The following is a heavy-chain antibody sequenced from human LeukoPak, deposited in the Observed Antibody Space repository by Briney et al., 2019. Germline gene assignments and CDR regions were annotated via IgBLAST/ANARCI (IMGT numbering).Heavy chain of an antibody. CDR3: ARGDNALLLFQH. Sequence: GGSLRLSCAASGFTFNNVWMSWVRQAPGKGLEWVGLIKSKTDGGTTDYAAPVKGRFSISRDDSKNTLYLQMNSLRAEDTAVYYCARGDNALLLFQHWGQGTLVTVSS. V-gene: IGHV3-15*01. D-gene: IGHD3-10*01. J-gene: IGHJ1*01. CDR1: GFTFNNVW. CDR2: IKSKTDGGTT.